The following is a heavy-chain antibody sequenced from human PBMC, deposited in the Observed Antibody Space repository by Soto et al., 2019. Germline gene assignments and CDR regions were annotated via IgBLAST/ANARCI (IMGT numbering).Heavy chain of an antibody. V-gene: IGHV3-30*18. J-gene: IGHJ4*02. Sequence: QVQLVESGGGVVQPGRSLRLSCAASGFTFSSYGMHWVRQAPGKGLEWVAVISYDGSNKYYADSVKGRFTISRDNSKNTLYLQMNSLRAEDTAVYYCAKEVSGSYLGYWGQGTLVTVSS. CDR3: AKEVSGSYLGY. CDR1: GFTFSSYG. D-gene: IGHD1-26*01. CDR2: ISYDGSNK.